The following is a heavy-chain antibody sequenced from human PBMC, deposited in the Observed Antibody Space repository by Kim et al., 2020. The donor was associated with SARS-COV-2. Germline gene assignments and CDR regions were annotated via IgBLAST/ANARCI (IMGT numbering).Heavy chain of an antibody. CDR3: ARRADRYYYYGMDV. J-gene: IGHJ6*02. Sequence: PSFQGQVTISADKSISPAYLQWSSLKASDTAMYYCARRADRYYYYGMDVWGQGTTVTVSS. D-gene: IGHD6-19*01. V-gene: IGHV5-51*01.